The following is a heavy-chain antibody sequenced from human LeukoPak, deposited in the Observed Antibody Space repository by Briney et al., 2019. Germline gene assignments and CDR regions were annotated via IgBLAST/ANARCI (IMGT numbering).Heavy chain of an antibody. CDR1: GFTFSSYA. D-gene: IGHD3-10*01. J-gene: IGHJ4*02. CDR3: ARDKACCYGSGSYIPDY. V-gene: IGHV3-30*04. Sequence: GGSLRLSCAASGFTFSSYAMHWVRQAPGKGLEWVAVISYDGSNKYYADSVKGRFTISRDNSKNTLYLQMNSLRAEDTAVYYCARDKACCYGSGSYIPDYWGQGTLVTVSS. CDR2: ISYDGSNK.